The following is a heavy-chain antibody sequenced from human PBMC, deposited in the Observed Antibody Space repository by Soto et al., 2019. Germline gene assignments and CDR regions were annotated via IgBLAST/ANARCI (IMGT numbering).Heavy chain of an antibody. CDR3: ARVLRDVLSDRYYWYFDL. CDR1: GASISSGGYY. CDR2: IYYIGTS. Sequence: QVQLQESGPGLVKPSQTLSLTCTVSGASISSGGYYWGWIRQHPGKGLEWIGFIYYIGTSYYNPSPESRITQSVDTSKNHFSLNRTSVTAADTAVYYCARVLRDVLSDRYYWYFDLWGRGTLVTVSS. D-gene: IGHD3-16*02. J-gene: IGHJ2*01. V-gene: IGHV4-31*03.